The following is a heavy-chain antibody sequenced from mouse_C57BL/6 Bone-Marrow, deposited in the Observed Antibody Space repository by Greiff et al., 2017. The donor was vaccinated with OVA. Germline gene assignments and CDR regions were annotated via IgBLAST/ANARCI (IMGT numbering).Heavy chain of an antibody. Sequence: QVQLQQSGAELARPGASVKLSCKASGYTFTSYGISWVKQRTGQGLEWIGEIYPRSGNTYYNEKFKGKATLTADKSSSTAYMELSSLTSEDSAVYFFARSKIYYYGSISFDYWGQGTTLTGSS. CDR1: GYTFTSYG. D-gene: IGHD1-1*01. V-gene: IGHV1-81*01. CDR2: IYPRSGNT. CDR3: ARSKIYYYGSISFDY. J-gene: IGHJ2*01.